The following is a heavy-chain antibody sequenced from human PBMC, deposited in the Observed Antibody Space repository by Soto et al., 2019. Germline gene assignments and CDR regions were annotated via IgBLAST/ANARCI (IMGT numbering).Heavy chain of an antibody. J-gene: IGHJ4*02. CDR2: IWYDGSNK. CDR3: ARVLDRGYFDWLYLDY. CDR1: GFTFSSYG. D-gene: IGHD3-9*01. V-gene: IGHV3-33*01. Sequence: QVQLVESGGGVVQPGRSLRLSCAASGFTFSSYGMHWVRQAPGKGLEWVAVIWYDGSNKYYADSVKGRFTISRDNSKNTLYLQRNSLRAEDTAVYYCARVLDRGYFDWLYLDYWGQGTLVTVSS.